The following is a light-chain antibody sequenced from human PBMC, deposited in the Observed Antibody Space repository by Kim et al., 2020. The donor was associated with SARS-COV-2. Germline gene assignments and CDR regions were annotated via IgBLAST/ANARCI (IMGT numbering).Light chain of an antibody. CDR3: TSYTRSDTWV. J-gene: IGLJ3*02. V-gene: IGLV2-14*01. Sequence: QSVLTQPAPVSGSPGQSITVSCSGTSSDVGRYNYVSWYQQHPGKVPKLLIYEVNKRPSGASDRFSGSKSGNTASLTISGLQAEDEADYYCTSYTRSDTWVFGGGTQLTVL. CDR2: EVN. CDR1: SSDVGRYNY.